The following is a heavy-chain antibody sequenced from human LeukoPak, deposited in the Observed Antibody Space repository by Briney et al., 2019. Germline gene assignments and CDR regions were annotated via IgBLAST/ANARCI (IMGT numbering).Heavy chain of an antibody. J-gene: IGHJ4*02. Sequence: ASVKVSCKASGYTFTSYGISWVRQAPGQGLEWMGWISPYNGNTNYAQKLQGRVTMTADTSTSTAYMDLRSLSSGDTAVYHCARDGSSSWYAYWGQGTLVTVSS. CDR1: GYTFTSYG. V-gene: IGHV1-18*01. D-gene: IGHD6-13*01. CDR3: ARDGSSSWYAY. CDR2: ISPYNGNT.